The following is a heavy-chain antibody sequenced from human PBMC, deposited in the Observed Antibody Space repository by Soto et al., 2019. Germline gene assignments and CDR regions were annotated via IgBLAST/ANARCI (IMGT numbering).Heavy chain of an antibody. CDR2: ISYDGSNK. D-gene: IGHD6-19*01. CDR3: ATAVIAVAGREFDY. V-gene: IGHV3-30-3*01. Sequence: VGSLRLSCAASGFTFSSYAMHWVRQAPGKGLEWVAVISYDGSNKYYADSVKGRFTISRDNSKNTLYLQMNSLRAEDTAVYYCATAVIAVAGREFDYWGQGTLVTVS. CDR1: GFTFSSYA. J-gene: IGHJ4*02.